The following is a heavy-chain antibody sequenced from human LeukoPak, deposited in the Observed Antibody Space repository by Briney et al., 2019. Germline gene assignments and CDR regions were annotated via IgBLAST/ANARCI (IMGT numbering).Heavy chain of an antibody. V-gene: IGHV4-31*03. D-gene: IGHD2/OR15-2a*01. CDR3: ARKGNGIYYFDY. J-gene: IGHJ4*02. Sequence: PSQTLSLTCTVSGGSISSGGYYWSWIRQLPGKGLEWIGYIYNTGSTYYNPSLQSRVTVSVDTSKNQFCLKLSSVTAADTAVYYCARKGNGIYYFDYWGQGTLVTVSS. CDR1: GGSISSGGYY. CDR2: IYNTGST.